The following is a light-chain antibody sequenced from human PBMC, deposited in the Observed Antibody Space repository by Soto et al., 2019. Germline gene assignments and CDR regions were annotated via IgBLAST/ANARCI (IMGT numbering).Light chain of an antibody. CDR3: QKYDSAPT. CDR2: AAS. Sequence: DIQMTQSPSSLSASVGDRVTITCRPSQGISNALAWYQQKPGKVPKLLIHAASTLESGVPSLFSGSGSGTDFTLTISSLQPEDVATYYCQKYDSAPTFGLGTKVDIK. V-gene: IGKV1-27*01. CDR1: QGISNA. J-gene: IGKJ1*01.